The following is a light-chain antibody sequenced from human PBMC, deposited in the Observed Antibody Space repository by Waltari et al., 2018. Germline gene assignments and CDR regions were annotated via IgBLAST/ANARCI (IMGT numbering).Light chain of an antibody. J-gene: IGLJ2*01. CDR1: SSDVGGTNY. CDR2: DVS. V-gene: IGLV2-11*01. CDR3: CSYAGSYTLAYVG. Sequence: HSALTQPRSVSGSPGQSVTISCTGTSSDVGGTNYVPWYQQHPGKAPKLMIYDVSMRPSGVPDRFSGSKSGHTASLTISGLQAEDEADYSFCSYAGSYTLAYVGFGGGTKLTVL.